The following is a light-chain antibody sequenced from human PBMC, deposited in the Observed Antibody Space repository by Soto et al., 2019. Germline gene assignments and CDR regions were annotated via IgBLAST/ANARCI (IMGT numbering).Light chain of an antibody. Sequence: QSVLTQPASVSGSPGQSITISCTGTSSDVGSYTLVSWYQQHPGKAPKLMIFEASKRPSGVSHRFSGSKSGNTASLTISGLQTEDEAHYYCSSYAGSSTWVFGGGTKLTVL. V-gene: IGLV2-23*01. CDR2: EAS. CDR3: SSYAGSSTWV. CDR1: SSDVGSYTL. J-gene: IGLJ3*02.